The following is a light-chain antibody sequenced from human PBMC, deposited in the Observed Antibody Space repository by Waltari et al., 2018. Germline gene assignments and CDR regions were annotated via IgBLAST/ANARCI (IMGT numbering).Light chain of an antibody. CDR3: QQSYSNIPLT. CDR1: QYINNY. Sequence: DIQMTQSPSSVSASVGDRVTITCRASQYINNYLNWYQQKLGRGPKLLIYAASNLQSGVPSRFSGSGSGTDFTLTISSLQPEDFATYFCQQSYSNIPLTFGGGTKVEVK. CDR2: AAS. J-gene: IGKJ4*01. V-gene: IGKV1-39*01.